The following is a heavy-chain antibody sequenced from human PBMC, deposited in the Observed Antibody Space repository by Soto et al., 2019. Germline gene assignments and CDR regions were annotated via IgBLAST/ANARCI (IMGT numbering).Heavy chain of an antibody. J-gene: IGHJ5*02. CDR1: GYTFTSYY. D-gene: IGHD4-17*01. V-gene: IGHV1-46*03. Sequence: ASVKVSCKASGYTFTSYYMHWVRQAPGQGLEWMGIINPSGGSTSYAQKFQGRVTMTRDTSTSTVYMELSSLRSEDTAVYYCARDHPPTGYGDYTNLFDPWGQGTLVTVSS. CDR3: ARDHPPTGYGDYTNLFDP. CDR2: INPSGGST.